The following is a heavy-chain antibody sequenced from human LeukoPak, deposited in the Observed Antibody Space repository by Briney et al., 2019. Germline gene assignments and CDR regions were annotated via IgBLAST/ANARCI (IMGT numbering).Heavy chain of an antibody. Sequence: SETLSLTCTVSGGSISSYYWNWIRQSPSRGLEWLGRTYYRSKWYNDYAESVKSRITINPDTSKNQFSLQLNSVTPEDTAVYYCARGRNTTPLDYWSQGTLVTVSS. CDR1: GGSISSYY. CDR2: TYYRSKWYN. V-gene: IGHV6-1*01. J-gene: IGHJ4*02. D-gene: IGHD1-26*01. CDR3: ARGRNTTPLDY.